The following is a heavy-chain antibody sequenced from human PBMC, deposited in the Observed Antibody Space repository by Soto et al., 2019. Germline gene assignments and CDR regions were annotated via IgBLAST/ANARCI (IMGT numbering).Heavy chain of an antibody. D-gene: IGHD3-22*01. CDR1: GGSFSGYF. CDR3: ARGSNYYDSSRFDY. Sequence: SEALSVTCAVYGGSFSGYFWNWIRQPPGKGLEWIGEINHSGSTNYNPSLKSRVTISVDTSKNQFSLKLSSVTAADTAVYYCARGSNYYDSSRFDYWGQGTLVTVSS. V-gene: IGHV4-34*01. J-gene: IGHJ4*02. CDR2: INHSGST.